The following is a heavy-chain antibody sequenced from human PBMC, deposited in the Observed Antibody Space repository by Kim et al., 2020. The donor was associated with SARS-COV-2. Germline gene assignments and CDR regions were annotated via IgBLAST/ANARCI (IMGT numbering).Heavy chain of an antibody. V-gene: IGHV4-39*01. J-gene: IGHJ5*02. CDR3: ARLRFLWFGESKNWFDP. Sequence: LKSRVTISVDTSKNQFSLKLSSVTAADTAVYYCARLRFLWFGESKNWFDPWGQGTLVTVSS. D-gene: IGHD3-10*01.